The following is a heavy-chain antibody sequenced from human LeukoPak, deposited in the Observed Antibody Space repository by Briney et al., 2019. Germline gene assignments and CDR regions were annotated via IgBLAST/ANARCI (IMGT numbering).Heavy chain of an antibody. V-gene: IGHV3-13*01. CDR2: IGTLANT. CDR1: GLTFSRHD. J-gene: IGHJ3*02. Sequence: GGSLRLSCAASGLTFSRHDMHWVRQATGKGLEWVSVIGTLANTFHSATVKGRFTISRENVKISLYLQMNSLRVGDTSVYYCATGRSSGWSYAFDIWGRGTMVTVSS. D-gene: IGHD6-19*01. CDR3: ATGRSSGWSYAFDI.